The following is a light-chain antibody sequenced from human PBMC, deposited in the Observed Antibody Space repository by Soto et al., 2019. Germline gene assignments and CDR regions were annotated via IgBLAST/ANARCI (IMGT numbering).Light chain of an antibody. CDR3: CSYAGSSTFPYV. J-gene: IGLJ1*01. V-gene: IGLV2-23*02. CDR2: EDN. Sequence: QSALIQPASVSGSPGQSITISCTGTSSDIGSYNLVSWYQHHPGKTPKLMIYEDNKRPSDISNRFSGSKSGNTASLTISGLQGEDEADYFCCSYAGSSTFPYVFGTGTKLTVL. CDR1: SSDIGSYNL.